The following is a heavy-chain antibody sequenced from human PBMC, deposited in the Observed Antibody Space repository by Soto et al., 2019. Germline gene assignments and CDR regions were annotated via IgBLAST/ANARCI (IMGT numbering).Heavy chain of an antibody. D-gene: IGHD3-10*01. CDR3: ASQGRAVSSYYFDC. Sequence: EVQLVESGGGLVQPGGSLRLSCAASGFTFSSYAMHWVRQAPGKGLEYVSAISSNGGSTYYANSVKGRFTISRDNSKNTLYLQRGSLRAEDMAVYYCASQGRAVSSYYFDCWGQGTLVTVSS. V-gene: IGHV3-64*01. J-gene: IGHJ4*02. CDR2: ISSNGGST. CDR1: GFTFSSYA.